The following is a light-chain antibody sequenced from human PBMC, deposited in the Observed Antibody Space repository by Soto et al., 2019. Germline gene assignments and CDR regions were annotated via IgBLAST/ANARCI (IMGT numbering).Light chain of an antibody. V-gene: IGLV1-47*01. CDR1: GSNIGGNY. CDR3: ATWDDRLRAAV. Sequence: QSVLTQPPSASGTPGQRVTISCSGSGSNIGGNYVYWYQQLPGTSPKRLTYKNNQRPSGVPDRFSGSKSGTSASLAISGLRFEDEADYYCATWDDRLRAAVFGGGTQLTVL. J-gene: IGLJ7*01. CDR2: KNN.